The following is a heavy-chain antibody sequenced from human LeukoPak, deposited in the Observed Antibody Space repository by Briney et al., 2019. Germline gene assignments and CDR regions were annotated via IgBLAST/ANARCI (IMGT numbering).Heavy chain of an antibody. V-gene: IGHV3-9*01. Sequence: GRSLRLSCAASGFSFADATMHWVRQVPGKGLEWVSGINWNSGTMGYADSVKGRFTVSRDNAKNSLYLQMNSLKTEDTALYYCAKDPYMDVWGKGPRSPSP. J-gene: IGHJ6*03. CDR2: INWNSGTM. CDR1: GFSFADAT. CDR3: AKDPYMDV.